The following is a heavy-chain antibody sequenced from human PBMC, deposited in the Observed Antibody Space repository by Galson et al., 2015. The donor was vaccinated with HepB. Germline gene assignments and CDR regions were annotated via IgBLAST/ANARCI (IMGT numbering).Heavy chain of an antibody. CDR2: ISWNSGSI. CDR3: AKGSIFGAYRGAFDI. Sequence: SLRLSCAASGFTFDDYAMHWVRQAPGKGLEWVSGISWNSGSIGYADSVKGRFTISRDNAKNSLYLQMNSLRAEDTALYYCAKGSIFGAYRGAFDIWGQGTMVTVSS. J-gene: IGHJ3*02. V-gene: IGHV3-9*01. D-gene: IGHD3-3*01. CDR1: GFTFDDYA.